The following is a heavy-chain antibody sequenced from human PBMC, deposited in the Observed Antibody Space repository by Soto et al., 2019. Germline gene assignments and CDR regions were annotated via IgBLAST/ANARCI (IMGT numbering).Heavy chain of an antibody. J-gene: IGHJ4*02. CDR1: GFTFSTFA. Sequence: PGGSLRLSCAASGFTFSTFAMTRVRQPPGKGLEWFSGISYRGDGTYYADSWQGRVIISRGNSKNTLYLQMDSLRAEDPALYYSAKDLSTHIPEATDIWGRETLHTASS. D-gene: IGHD2-21*01. V-gene: IGHV3-23*01. CDR3: AKDLSTHIPEATDI. CDR2: ISYRGDGT.